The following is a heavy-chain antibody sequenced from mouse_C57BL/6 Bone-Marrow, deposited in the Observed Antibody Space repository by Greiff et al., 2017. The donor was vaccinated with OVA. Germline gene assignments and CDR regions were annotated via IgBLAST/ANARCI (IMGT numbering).Heavy chain of an antibody. CDR2: IYPGSGST. CDR3: ARWSGFFDY. J-gene: IGHJ2*01. CDR1: GYTFTSYW. Sequence: QVQLQQSGAELVKPGASVKMSCKASGYTFTSYWITWVKQRPGQGLEWIGDIYPGSGSTNYDEKFKSKATLTVDTSSSTAYMQLSSLTSEDSAVYYCARWSGFFDYWGQGTTLTVSS. V-gene: IGHV1-55*01.